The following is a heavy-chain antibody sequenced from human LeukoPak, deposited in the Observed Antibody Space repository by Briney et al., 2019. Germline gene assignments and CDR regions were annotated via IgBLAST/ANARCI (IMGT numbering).Heavy chain of an antibody. J-gene: IGHJ4*02. V-gene: IGHV4-39*07. CDR1: GVSISSTSYY. D-gene: IGHD4/OR15-4a*01. CDR3: ARRAGAYSHPYDY. Sequence: SETLSLTCTVSGVSISSTSYYWGWIRQPPGKGLEWIGSFYYSGSTYCNPSLKSRVTISVDTSKNQFSLKLNSVTAEDTAVYYCARRAGAYSHPYDYWGQGTLVTVSS. CDR2: FYYSGST.